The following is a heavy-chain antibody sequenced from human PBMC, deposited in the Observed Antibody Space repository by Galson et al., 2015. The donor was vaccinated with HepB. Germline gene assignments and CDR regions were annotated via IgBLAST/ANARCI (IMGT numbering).Heavy chain of an antibody. J-gene: IGHJ2*01. Sequence: SVKVSCKASGYIFITYSIHWVRQAPGQGLEWMGIINPSSGSTTYAQKFEGRVTMTRDTSTSTVSLDLTSLRSEDTAVYFCARDTGNTMYCSSTTCAKCHFDLWGRGTLVTVSS. CDR3: ARDTGNTMYCSSTTCAKCHFDL. CDR1: GYIFITYS. CDR2: INPSSGST. V-gene: IGHV1-46*01. D-gene: IGHD2-2*01.